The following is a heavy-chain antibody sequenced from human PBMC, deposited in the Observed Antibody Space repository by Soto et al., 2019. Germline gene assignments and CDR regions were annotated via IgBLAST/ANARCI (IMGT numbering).Heavy chain of an antibody. Sequence: QVQLMQSGTELKKPGSSVKVSCKASGGTFSNYAVSWVRQTPGQGLEWMGGIIPIFGTAIYPQRFQGRVTIVADKSTSTAFMELSSLRSEDKAMYYCSTKEYHDFWSGYFHGMDVWGQGTTVIVSS. CDR3: STKEYHDFWSGYFHGMDV. V-gene: IGHV1-69*06. D-gene: IGHD3-3*01. CDR1: GGTFSNYA. CDR2: IIPIFGTA. J-gene: IGHJ6*02.